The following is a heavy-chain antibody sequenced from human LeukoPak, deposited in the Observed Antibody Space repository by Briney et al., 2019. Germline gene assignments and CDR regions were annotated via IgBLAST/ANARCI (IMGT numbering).Heavy chain of an antibody. CDR1: GGSISSGGYY. V-gene: IGHV4-31*03. CDR3: ARESEYYYDSGDAFDI. J-gene: IGHJ3*02. CDR2: IYYSGST. Sequence: SQTLSLTCTVSGGSISSGGYYWSWIRQHPGKGLEWIGYIYYSGSTYYNSSLKSRVTISVDTSKNQFSLKLSSVTAADTAVYYCARESEYYYDSGDAFDIWGQGTMVTVSS. D-gene: IGHD3-22*01.